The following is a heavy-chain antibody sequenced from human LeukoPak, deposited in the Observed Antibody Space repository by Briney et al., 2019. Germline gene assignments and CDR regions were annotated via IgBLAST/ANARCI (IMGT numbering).Heavy chain of an antibody. CDR2: INHSGST. CDR3: ARASHYYDSSGYYSR. Sequence: SETLSLTCAVYGGSFSGYYWSWIRQPPGKGLEWIGEINHSGSTNYNPSLKSRVTISVDTSKNQFSLKLSSVTAADTAVYYCARASHYYDSSGYYSRWGQGTLVTVSS. V-gene: IGHV4-34*01. D-gene: IGHD3-22*01. CDR1: GGSFSGYY. J-gene: IGHJ4*02.